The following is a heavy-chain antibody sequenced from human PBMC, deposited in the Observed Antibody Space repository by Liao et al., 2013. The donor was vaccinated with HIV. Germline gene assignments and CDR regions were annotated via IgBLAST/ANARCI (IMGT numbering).Heavy chain of an antibody. V-gene: IGHV4-61*10. CDR1: GDSIKSGSYY. CDR2: IYYSGST. Sequence: QVQLQESGPGLVKPSQTLSLTCNVSGDSIKSGSYYWSWIRQPAGKGLEWIGYIYYSGSTNYNPSLKSRVTISVDTSKNQFSLKLSSVTAADTAVYYCARDRRAGWYFDHWGRGTLVTVSS. CDR3: ARDRRAGWYFDH. D-gene: IGHD6-13*01. J-gene: IGHJ2*01.